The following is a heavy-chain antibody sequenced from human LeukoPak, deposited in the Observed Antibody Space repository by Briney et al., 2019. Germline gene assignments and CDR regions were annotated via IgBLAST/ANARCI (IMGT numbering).Heavy chain of an antibody. Sequence: GGSLRLSCSASGFTFSTYPMHWVRQAPGKGLEYVSSISSDGTSPYYADSVKGRFTISRDNSKNTLYLQMSSLRAEDTAVYFCVKRAGANYYYDFWGRGTLVTVSS. J-gene: IGHJ4*02. CDR1: GFTFSTYP. D-gene: IGHD2-8*01. CDR2: ISSDGTSP. CDR3: VKRAGANYYYDF. V-gene: IGHV3-64D*06.